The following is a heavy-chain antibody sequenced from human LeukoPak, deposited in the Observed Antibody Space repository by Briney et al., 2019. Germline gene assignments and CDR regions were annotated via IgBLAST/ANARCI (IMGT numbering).Heavy chain of an antibody. D-gene: IGHD5-18*01. CDR2: IYSGTNT. CDR1: GVSVSSNY. Sequence: GGSLRLSCAASGVSVSSNYMSWVRQAPGKGLEWVSVIYSGTNTYYADSVKGRFTISRDNSKNTLYLQMNSLRAEDTAVYYCAKSVPLRGYSYGYEGYFDYWGQGTLVTVSS. J-gene: IGHJ4*02. V-gene: IGHV3-66*01. CDR3: AKSVPLRGYSYGYEGYFDY.